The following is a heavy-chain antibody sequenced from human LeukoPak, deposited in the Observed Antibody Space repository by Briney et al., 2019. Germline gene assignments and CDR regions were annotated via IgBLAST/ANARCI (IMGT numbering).Heavy chain of an antibody. D-gene: IGHD3-22*01. CDR1: GGSISSYY. V-gene: IGHV4-59*01. J-gene: IGHJ6*02. CDR3: ARVPYYYDSSGYPYYYYGMDV. Sequence: SETLSLTCTVSGGSISSYYWSWIRQPPGKGLEWIGYIYYSGSTNYNPSLKSRVTISVDTSKNQFSLKLSSVTAADTAVYYCARVPYYYDSSGYPYYYYGMDVWGQGTTVTVSS. CDR2: IYYSGST.